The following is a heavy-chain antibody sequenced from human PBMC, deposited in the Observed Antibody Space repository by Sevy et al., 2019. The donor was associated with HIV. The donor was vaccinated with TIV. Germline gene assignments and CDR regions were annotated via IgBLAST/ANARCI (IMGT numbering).Heavy chain of an antibody. CDR3: ASLDWGV. Sequence: GGSLRLSCAASGFTVSSTYMSWVRQAPGKGLEWVSILYSGGGTNYVDSVKGRITISRDNSNNTLHLQMNSLRAEDTAVYYCASLDWGVWGQGTLVTVSS. CDR1: GFTVSSTY. D-gene: IGHD3-10*01. J-gene: IGHJ4*02. CDR2: LYSGGGT. V-gene: IGHV3-66*01.